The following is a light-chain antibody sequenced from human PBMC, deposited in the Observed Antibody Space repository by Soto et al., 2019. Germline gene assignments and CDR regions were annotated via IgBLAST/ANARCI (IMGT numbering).Light chain of an antibody. CDR2: DAS. CDR1: QSVSSY. Sequence: EIVLTQSPATLSLSPGERATLSCRASQSVSSYLAWYQQKPGQAPRLLIYDASNRATDIPARISGSGSGTDFSLTISSLEPEDVAVYYCQQRGNWPPTFGPGTNVDIK. V-gene: IGKV3-11*01. J-gene: IGKJ3*01. CDR3: QQRGNWPPT.